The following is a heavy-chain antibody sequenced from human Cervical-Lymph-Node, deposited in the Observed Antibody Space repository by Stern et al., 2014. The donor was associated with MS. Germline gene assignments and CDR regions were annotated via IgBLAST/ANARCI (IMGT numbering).Heavy chain of an antibody. D-gene: IGHD2-15*01. J-gene: IGHJ6*02. CDR2: IHYSGSS. V-gene: IGHV4-59*11. CDR1: GDSISSHY. CDR3: VRYCSGGSCPDV. Sequence: VHLVESGPGLVKPSETLSLTCTVSGDSISSHYWTWMRQPPGKGLEWIGYIHYSGSSRSNPSLKSRVTMSIDTSKNQISLRLTSVSAADTAVYYCVRYCSGGSCPDVWGQGTTVTVSS.